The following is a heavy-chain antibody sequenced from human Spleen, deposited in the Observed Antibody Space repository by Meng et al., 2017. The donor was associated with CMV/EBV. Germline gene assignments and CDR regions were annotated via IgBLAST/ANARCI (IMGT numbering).Heavy chain of an antibody. Sequence: SGGSVSSGDYYWSWLRQPPGKGLGWIGYIYYSGSTNYHPSLKSRVTISVDTSKNQFSLKLNYVTAADTAVYYCARDLTAGGRGDWFDPWGQGTLVTVSS. CDR2: IYYSGST. CDR3: ARDLTAGGRGDWFDP. V-gene: IGHV4-61*08. J-gene: IGHJ5*02. D-gene: IGHD6-19*01. CDR1: GGSVSSGDYY.